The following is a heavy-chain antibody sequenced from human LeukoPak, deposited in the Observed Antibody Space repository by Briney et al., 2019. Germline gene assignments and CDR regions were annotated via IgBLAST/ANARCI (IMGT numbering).Heavy chain of an antibody. Sequence: SEALSLTCTVSGGSISSSSYYWGWIRQPPGKGLEWIGYIYYSGSTYYNPSLKSRVTISVDTSKNQFSLKLSSVTAVDTAVYYCAREAYDILTGSAEYFQHWGQGTLVTVSS. CDR3: AREAYDILTGSAEYFQH. V-gene: IGHV4-30-4*08. CDR1: GGSISSSSYY. CDR2: IYYSGST. D-gene: IGHD3-9*01. J-gene: IGHJ1*01.